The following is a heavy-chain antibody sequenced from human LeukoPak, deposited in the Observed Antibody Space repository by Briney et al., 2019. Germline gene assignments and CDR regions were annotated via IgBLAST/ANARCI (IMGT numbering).Heavy chain of an antibody. V-gene: IGHV4-34*01. D-gene: IGHD6-19*01. CDR1: GGSFSGYY. CDR2: INHSGST. CDR3: ARGFLTVAGTILPRGLRTYNWFDP. Sequence: SETLSLTCAVYGGSFSGYYWSWIRQPPGKGLEWIGEINHSGSTNYNPSLKSRVTISVDTSKNQFSPKLSSVTAADTAVYYCARGFLTVAGTILPRGLRTYNWFDPWGQGTLVTVSS. J-gene: IGHJ5*02.